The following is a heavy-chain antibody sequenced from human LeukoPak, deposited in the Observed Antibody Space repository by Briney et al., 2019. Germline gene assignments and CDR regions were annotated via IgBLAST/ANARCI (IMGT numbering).Heavy chain of an antibody. J-gene: IGHJ4*02. Sequence: GGSLRLSCAASGFTLSSYGMHWVRQAQGKGLEWVAFIRYDGSNKYYADSVKGRFTISRDNSKNTLYLQMNSLRAEDTAVYYCAKVSGSYLPNFDYWGQGTLVTVS. CDR3: AKVSGSYLPNFDY. CDR2: IRYDGSNK. D-gene: IGHD2-15*01. CDR1: GFTLSSYG. V-gene: IGHV3-30*02.